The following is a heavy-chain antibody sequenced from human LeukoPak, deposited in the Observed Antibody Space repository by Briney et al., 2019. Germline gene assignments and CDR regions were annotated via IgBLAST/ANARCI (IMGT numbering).Heavy chain of an antibody. V-gene: IGHV1-2*02. CDR1: GYSFTGYY. CDR2: IDPYSGGK. J-gene: IGHJ4*02. Sequence: ASVKVSCKASGYSFTGYYLHRLRQAPGKGLEWMGGIDPYSGGKNYAPKFKDRVSMTRDTSMRTAHMELNTLTSDGTAVYYCAKAGSGSWYSFDYWGQGTLVSVSS. CDR3: AKAGSGSWYSFDY. D-gene: IGHD6-13*01.